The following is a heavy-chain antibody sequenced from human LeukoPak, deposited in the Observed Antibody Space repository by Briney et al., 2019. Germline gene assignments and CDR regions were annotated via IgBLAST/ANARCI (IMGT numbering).Heavy chain of an antibody. Sequence: ASVKVSCKASGHTFNDHFIHWVRQAPGQRPEWVGWMDPKSGGTRFAPNFQGRVTLTRDTSVSAAYMELSSLTSDDTAVYYCVRAGAFYDILGVWGPGTTVAVSS. CDR2: MDPKSGGT. J-gene: IGHJ6*02. CDR1: GHTFNDHF. V-gene: IGHV1-2*02. CDR3: VRAGAFYDILGV. D-gene: IGHD3-9*01.